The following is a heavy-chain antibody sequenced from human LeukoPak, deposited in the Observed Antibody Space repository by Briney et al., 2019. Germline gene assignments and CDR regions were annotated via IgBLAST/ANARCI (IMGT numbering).Heavy chain of an antibody. Sequence: GGSLRLSCAASGFTFSSYEMNWVRQAPGKGLEWVSYISSSGSTIYYAGSVKGRFTISRDNAKNSLYLQMNSLRAEDTAVYYCAELGITMIGGVWGKGTTVTISS. J-gene: IGHJ6*04. CDR3: AELGITMIGGV. CDR2: ISSSGSTI. V-gene: IGHV3-48*03. CDR1: GFTFSSYE. D-gene: IGHD3-10*02.